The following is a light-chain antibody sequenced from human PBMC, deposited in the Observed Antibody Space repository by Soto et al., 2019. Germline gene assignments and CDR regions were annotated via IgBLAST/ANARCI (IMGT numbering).Light chain of an antibody. CDR2: DAS. CDR1: HDISNY. Sequence: DIQMTQSPSSLSASVGDRVTITCQASHDISNYLMWYQHKPGKAPKILIYDASNLETGVPSRFSGSGSGTDFTIKISIMQPEDITEYYYKKYDNFSTFGKGTKVEI. J-gene: IGKJ4*01. CDR3: KKYDNFST. V-gene: IGKV1-33*01.